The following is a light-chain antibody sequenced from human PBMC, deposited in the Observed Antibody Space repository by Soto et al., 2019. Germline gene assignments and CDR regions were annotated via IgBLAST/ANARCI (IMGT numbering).Light chain of an antibody. CDR3: QQYGSTPVT. J-gene: IGKJ1*01. V-gene: IGKV3-20*01. CDR1: QSVTSSY. Sequence: EIVLTQSPGTLSLSPGERATLSCRASQSVTSSYLAWYQQKPGQAPRLLIYGAGSRATGIPDRFSGSGSGTDFILTISRLEPEDFAVYYCQQYGSTPVTFGQGTKVEIE. CDR2: GAG.